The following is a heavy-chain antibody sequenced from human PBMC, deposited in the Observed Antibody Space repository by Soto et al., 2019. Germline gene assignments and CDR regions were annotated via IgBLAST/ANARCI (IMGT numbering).Heavy chain of an antibody. Sequence: SETLSLTCAVYGGSFSGYYWSWIRQPPGKGLEWIGEINHSGSTNYNPSLKSRVTISVDTSKNQFSLKLSSVTAADTAVYYCTGSAAPNWFDPWGQGTLVTVSS. D-gene: IGHD2-2*01. CDR1: GGSFSGYY. J-gene: IGHJ5*02. CDR3: TGSAAPNWFDP. CDR2: INHSGST. V-gene: IGHV4-34*01.